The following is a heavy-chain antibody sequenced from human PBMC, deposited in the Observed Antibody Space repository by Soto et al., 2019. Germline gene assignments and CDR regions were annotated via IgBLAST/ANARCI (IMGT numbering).Heavy chain of an antibody. J-gene: IGHJ4*02. V-gene: IGHV3-30*18. Sequence: HVQLVESGGGVVQPGRSRRLSCAASGFSFSRYGMHWVRQAPGKGLEWVAVISFDGTNKYYADSVKGRFTISRDNSKNTLYLQMNSLRTEDTAVYYWAKDQYSSIWYYGVDYWGQGTLATVSP. CDR3: AKDQYSSIWYYGVDY. D-gene: IGHD6-13*01. CDR2: ISFDGTNK. CDR1: GFSFSRYG.